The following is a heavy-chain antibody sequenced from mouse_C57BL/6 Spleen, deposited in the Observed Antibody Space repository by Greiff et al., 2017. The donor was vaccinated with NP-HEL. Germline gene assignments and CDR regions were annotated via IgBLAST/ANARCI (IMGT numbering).Heavy chain of an antibody. Sequence: EVHLVESGGGLVKPGGSLKLSCAASGFTFSDYGMHWVRQAPEKGLEWVAYISSGRSTIYYADTVKGRFTISRDNAKNTLFLQMTSLRSEDTAMYYCANYYGSSSYAMDYWGQGTSVTVSS. CDR3: ANYYGSSSYAMDY. CDR2: ISSGRSTI. V-gene: IGHV5-17*01. D-gene: IGHD1-1*01. J-gene: IGHJ4*01. CDR1: GFTFSDYG.